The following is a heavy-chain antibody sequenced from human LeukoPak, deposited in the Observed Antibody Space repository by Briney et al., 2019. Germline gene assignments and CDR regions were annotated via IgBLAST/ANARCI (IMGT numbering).Heavy chain of an antibody. D-gene: IGHD3-10*01. Sequence: GGSLRLSCAASGFTFSSSAMSWVRQAPGKGLEWVSSISGSGSGGSTYYADSVKGRFTISRDNSKNTLYLQMNSLRAEDTAVYYCANRGAFDIWGQGTMVTVSS. CDR3: ANRGAFDI. CDR1: GFTFSSSA. V-gene: IGHV3-23*01. J-gene: IGHJ3*02. CDR2: ISGSGSGGST.